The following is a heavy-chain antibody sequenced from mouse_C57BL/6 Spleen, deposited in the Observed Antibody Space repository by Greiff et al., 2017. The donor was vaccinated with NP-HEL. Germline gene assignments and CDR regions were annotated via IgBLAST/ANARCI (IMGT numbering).Heavy chain of an antibody. V-gene: IGHV14-4*01. CDR2: IDPENGDT. Sequence: VQLQQSGAELVRPGASVKLSCTASGFNIKDDYMHWVKQRPEQGLEWIGWIDPENGDTEYASKFQGKATITADTSSNTAYLQLCSLTSEDTAVYYCNGYSNWDYWGQGTTLTVSS. CDR1: GFNIKDDY. J-gene: IGHJ2*01. D-gene: IGHD2-5*01. CDR3: NGYSNWDY.